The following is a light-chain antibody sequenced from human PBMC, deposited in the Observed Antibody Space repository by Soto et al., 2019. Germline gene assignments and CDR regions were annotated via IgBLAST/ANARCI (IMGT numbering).Light chain of an antibody. J-gene: IGKJ5*01. V-gene: IGKV3-11*01. CDR3: QQRNIWPPVT. Sequence: EILLTQSPATLSLSQGEISTLXXRASPSVTNFLAWYQQKPGQATRLLXYGAFNRATGIPARFSGSGSGTDFTLTISSLEPEDSAIYYCQQRNIWPPVTFGQGTRLEI. CDR2: GAF. CDR1: PSVTNF.